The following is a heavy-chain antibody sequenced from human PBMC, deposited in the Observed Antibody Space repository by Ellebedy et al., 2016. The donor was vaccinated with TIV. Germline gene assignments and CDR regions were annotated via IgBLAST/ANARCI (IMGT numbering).Heavy chain of an antibody. CDR1: GFTFSNYW. V-gene: IGHV3-7*03. CDR3: ARGGYGRPFGC. J-gene: IGHJ4*02. D-gene: IGHD5-12*01. Sequence: GGSLRLSCAASGFTFSNYWMKWVRQAPGKGPEWVANIKQDGSEKYYVDSVKGRFTISRDNAKNSLFLQMNSLRVEDTAVYFCARGGYGRPFGCWGQGTLVTVSS. CDR2: IKQDGSEK.